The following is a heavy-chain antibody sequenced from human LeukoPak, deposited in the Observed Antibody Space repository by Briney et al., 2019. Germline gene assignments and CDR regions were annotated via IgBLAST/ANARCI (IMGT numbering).Heavy chain of an antibody. CDR1: GFTVSSNY. Sequence: GGSLRLSCAASGFTVSSNYMSWVRQAPGKGLEWVSVIYSGGSTYYADSAKGRFTISRDNSKNTLYLQMNSLRAEDTAVYYCAREEAAAGLDYWGQGTLVTVSS. D-gene: IGHD6-13*01. V-gene: IGHV3-66*01. CDR3: AREEAAAGLDY. CDR2: IYSGGST. J-gene: IGHJ4*02.